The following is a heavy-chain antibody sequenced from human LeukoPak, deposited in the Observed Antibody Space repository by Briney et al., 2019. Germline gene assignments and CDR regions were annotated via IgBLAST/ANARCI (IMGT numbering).Heavy chain of an antibody. CDR2: INHSGST. V-gene: IGHV4-34*01. CDR1: GGSFSGYY. D-gene: IGHD6-6*01. CDR3: ARAPKYSSSSGRLMSGSYGGYYFDY. J-gene: IGHJ4*02. Sequence: SETLSLTCAVYGGSFSGYYWSWIRQPPGKGLEWIGEINHSGSTNYDPSLKSRVTISVDTSKNQFPLKLSSVTAADTAVYYCARAPKYSSSSGRLMSGSYGGYYFDYWGQGTLVTVSS.